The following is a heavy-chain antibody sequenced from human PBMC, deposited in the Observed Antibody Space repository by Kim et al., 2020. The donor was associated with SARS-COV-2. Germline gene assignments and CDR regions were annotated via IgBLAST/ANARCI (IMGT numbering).Heavy chain of an antibody. V-gene: IGHV1-69*04. D-gene: IGHD3-10*01. CDR3: ARWITMVRGVIIEAYGMDV. CDR2: IIPILGIA. J-gene: IGHJ6*02. Sequence: SVKVSCKASGGTFSSYAISWVRQAPGQGLEWMGRIIPILGIANYAQKFQGRVTITADKSTSTAYMELSSLRSEDTAVYYCARWITMVRGVIIEAYGMDVWGQGTTVTVSS. CDR1: GGTFSSYA.